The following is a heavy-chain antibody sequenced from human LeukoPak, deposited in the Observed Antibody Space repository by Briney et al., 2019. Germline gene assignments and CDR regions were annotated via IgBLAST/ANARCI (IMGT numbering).Heavy chain of an antibody. V-gene: IGHV4-38-2*02. CDR3: AREIRMDV. J-gene: IGHJ6*04. CDR2: IYLSGST. CDR1: GYSITSGYY. Sequence: PPETLSLTCAVSGYSITSGYYWGCIRQPPGKGLEGIGIIYLSGSTYYNPSLKRRVTISVDTSKNQFSLKLSSVTAADTAVYYCAREIRMDVWGKGTTVTVSS.